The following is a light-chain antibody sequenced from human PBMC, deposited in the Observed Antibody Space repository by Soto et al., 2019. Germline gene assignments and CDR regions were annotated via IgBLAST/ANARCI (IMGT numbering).Light chain of an antibody. J-gene: IGKJ3*01. CDR1: QSVSSIY. Sequence: EIVLTHSPGTLSLSPGQRATLSCRASQSVSSIYLAWYQQKPGQAPRLLIYDASNRATGIPARFSGSGSGTDFTLTISSLEPEDFAVYYCQQRSNWPPFTFGPGTKVDIK. CDR3: QQRSNWPPFT. V-gene: IGKV3-11*01. CDR2: DAS.